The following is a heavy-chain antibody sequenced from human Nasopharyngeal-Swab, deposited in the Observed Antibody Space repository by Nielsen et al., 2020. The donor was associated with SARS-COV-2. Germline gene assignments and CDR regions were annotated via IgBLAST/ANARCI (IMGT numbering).Heavy chain of an antibody. D-gene: IGHD5-18*01. J-gene: IGHJ5*02. V-gene: IGHV7-4-1*02. CDR1: GYTFTRYA. CDR3: VRDQAMARPNWFDP. Sequence: ASVKVSCKASGYTFTRYAINWLRQAPGQGPEWMGWIATPTGHPTYAQGFTGRFVFSLDTSVATAYLHINSLKTEDTAIYYRVRDQAMARPNWFDPWGQGTLVTVSS. CDR2: IATPTGHP.